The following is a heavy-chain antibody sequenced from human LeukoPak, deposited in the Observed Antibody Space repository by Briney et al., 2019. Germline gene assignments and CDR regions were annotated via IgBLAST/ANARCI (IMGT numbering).Heavy chain of an antibody. J-gene: IGHJ3*02. CDR1: GGSFSGYY. CDR3: AGGSYRYAFDI. Sequence: PSETLSLTCAVYGGSFSGYYWSWIRQPPGKGLEWIGYIYYSGSTNYNPSLKSQVTISVDTSKNQFSLKLSSVTAADTAVYYCAGGSYRYAFDIWGQGTMVTVSS. V-gene: IGHV4-59*01. CDR2: IYYSGST. D-gene: IGHD1-26*01.